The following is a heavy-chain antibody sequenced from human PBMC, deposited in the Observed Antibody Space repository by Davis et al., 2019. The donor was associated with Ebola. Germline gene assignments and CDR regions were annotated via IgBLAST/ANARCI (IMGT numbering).Heavy chain of an antibody. V-gene: IGHV1-69*04. CDR1: GGTFSSYA. Sequence: SVKVSCKASGGTFSSYAISWVRQAPGQGLEWMGRIIPILGIANYAQKFQGRVTITADKSTSTAYMELSSLRAEDTAVYYCARDLRGYDSVSYWGQGTLVTVSS. CDR3: ARDLRGYDSVSY. CDR2: IIPILGIA. J-gene: IGHJ4*02. D-gene: IGHD3-22*01.